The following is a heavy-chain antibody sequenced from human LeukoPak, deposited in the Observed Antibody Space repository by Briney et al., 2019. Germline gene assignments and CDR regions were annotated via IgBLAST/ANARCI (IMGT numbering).Heavy chain of an antibody. J-gene: IGHJ4*02. D-gene: IGHD6-6*01. CDR3: AKGWGPYSSSSPLDY. CDR1: GFTFNNYG. V-gene: IGHV3-30*02. Sequence: GGSLRLSCAASGFTFNNYGMHWVRQAPGKGLEWVAFIRYDGGNKYYADSVKGRFTVSRDNSKNTLYLQMNSLRAEDTAVYYCAKGWGPYSSSSPLDYWGQGTLVTVSS. CDR2: IRYDGGNK.